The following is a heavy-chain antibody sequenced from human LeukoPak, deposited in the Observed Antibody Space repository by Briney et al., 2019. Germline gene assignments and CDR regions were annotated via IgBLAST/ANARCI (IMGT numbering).Heavy chain of an antibody. Sequence: SETLSLTCTVSGYSISSGYYWGWLRQPPGKGLEWIGSIYYSGSTYYNPSLKSRVTISVDTSKNQFSLKLSSVTAADTAVYYCARDYGAPYDYWGQGTLVTVSS. CDR1: GYSISSGYY. D-gene: IGHD4-17*01. V-gene: IGHV4-38-2*02. CDR2: IYYSGST. J-gene: IGHJ4*02. CDR3: ARDYGAPYDY.